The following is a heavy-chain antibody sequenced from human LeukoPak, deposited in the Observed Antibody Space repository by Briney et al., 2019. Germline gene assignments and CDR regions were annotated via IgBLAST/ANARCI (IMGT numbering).Heavy chain of an antibody. J-gene: IGHJ4*02. Sequence: PGGSLRLSCAASGFSVSDAWMAWVRQAPGKGLEWVGRIKSKTAGGTADYVASVKGRFTISTDDSKNTLYLQMNSLKSEDTAVYYCTGPPGWGQGTLVTVSS. CDR2: IKSKTAGGTA. V-gene: IGHV3-15*01. CDR3: TGPPG. CDR1: GFSVSDAW.